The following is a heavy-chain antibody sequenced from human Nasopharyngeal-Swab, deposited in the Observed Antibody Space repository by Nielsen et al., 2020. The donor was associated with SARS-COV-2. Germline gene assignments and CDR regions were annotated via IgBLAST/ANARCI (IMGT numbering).Heavy chain of an antibody. V-gene: IGHV4-31*03. CDR3: AALWRNLNWFDP. J-gene: IGHJ5*02. CDR2: ISNTGNT. Sequence: SETLSLTCTVSGASFSSGDHYWSWIRLHPGKGLEWIGYISNTGNTFYNPSLQGRLSISVDTSKNRFSLNLSSVTAADTAVYYCAALWRNLNWFDPWGQGTQVIVSS. D-gene: IGHD3-10*01. CDR1: GASFSSGDHY.